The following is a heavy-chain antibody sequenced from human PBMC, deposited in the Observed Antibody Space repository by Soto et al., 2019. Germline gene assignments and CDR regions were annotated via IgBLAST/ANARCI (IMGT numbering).Heavy chain of an antibody. Sequence: QVQLVESGGGVVQPGRSLRLSCAASGFTFSSYGMHWVRQAPGKGLEWVAVIWYDGSNKYYADSVKGRFTISRDNSKKTLYLQMNSLRAEDTAVYYGARDGQQQSYGMDVWGQGTPVTVSS. V-gene: IGHV3-33*01. CDR2: IWYDGSNK. CDR3: ARDGQQQSYGMDV. J-gene: IGHJ6*02. CDR1: GFTFSSYG. D-gene: IGHD6-13*01.